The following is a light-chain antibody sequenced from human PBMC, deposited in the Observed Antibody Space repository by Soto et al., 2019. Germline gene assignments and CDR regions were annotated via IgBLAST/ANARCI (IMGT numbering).Light chain of an antibody. CDR2: EVS. CDR1: SSDIGDYNY. Sequence: QSAMTQPASGSGSPGQSITISCTGTSSDIGDYNYVSWYQQHPGKAPKLMIYEVSSRPSGVSNRFSGSKSVNTAALTISWLQAEDEADYYCSSYTHGTPLVFGGGTTLTVL. J-gene: IGLJ3*02. CDR3: SSYTHGTPLV. V-gene: IGLV2-14*01.